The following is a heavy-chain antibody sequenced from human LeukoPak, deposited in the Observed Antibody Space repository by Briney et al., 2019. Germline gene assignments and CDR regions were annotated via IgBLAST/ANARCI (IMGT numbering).Heavy chain of an antibody. V-gene: IGHV4-34*12. CDR2: IIHSGST. D-gene: IGHD2-15*01. CDR3: ARRNDFVVVVAATGAFDV. Sequence: KPSESLSLTCAVYGGSFSGYYWRWIRQPPGKGLEWIGEIIHSGSTNYNPSLKSRVTISVDTSKNQFSLKLSSVTAAETAVYFCARRNDFVVVVAATGAFDVWGQGTMVTVSS. CDR1: GGSFSGYY. J-gene: IGHJ3*01.